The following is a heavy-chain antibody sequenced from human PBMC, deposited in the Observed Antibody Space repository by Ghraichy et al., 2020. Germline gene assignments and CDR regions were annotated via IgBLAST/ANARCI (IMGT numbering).Heavy chain of an antibody. D-gene: IGHD6-19*01. CDR3: ASDGSGGSGWYPSYFDL. J-gene: IGHJ2*01. CDR2: ISSSSSYI. CDR1: GFTFSSYS. V-gene: IGHV3-21*01. Sequence: LSLTCAASGFTFSSYSMNWVRQAPGKGLEWVSSISSSSSYIYYADSVKGRFTISRDNAKNSLYLQMNSLRAEDTAVYYCASDGSGGSGWYPSYFDLWGRGTLVTVSS.